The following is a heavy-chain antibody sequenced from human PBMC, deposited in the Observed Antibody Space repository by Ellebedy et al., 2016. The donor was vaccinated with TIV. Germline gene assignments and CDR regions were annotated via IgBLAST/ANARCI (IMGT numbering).Heavy chain of an antibody. V-gene: IGHV1-2*04. Sequence: AASVKVSCKASGYTFTGYYMHWVRQAPGQGLEWMGWINLNSGGTNYAQKFQGWVTMTRDTSISTAYMELSRLKSDDTAIYYCARTDSGNYGLGYYGMDVWGQGTTVTVSS. CDR1: GYTFTGYY. J-gene: IGHJ6*02. D-gene: IGHD1-26*01. CDR3: ARTDSGNYGLGYYGMDV. CDR2: INLNSGGT.